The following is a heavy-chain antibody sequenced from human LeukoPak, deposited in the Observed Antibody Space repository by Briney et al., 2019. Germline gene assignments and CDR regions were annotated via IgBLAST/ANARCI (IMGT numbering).Heavy chain of an antibody. D-gene: IGHD1-1*01. V-gene: IGHV1-8*01. CDR2: MNPNSGNT. Sequence: ASVKVSCKASGYTFSTCDINWVRQATGQGREWMGWMNPNSGNTGFPHKFQGRLTMTRDTSISTAYMELSSLRSEDTAVYYCARVLGSISHWGQGTLVTVSS. CDR1: GYTFSTCD. J-gene: IGHJ4*02. CDR3: ARVLGSISH.